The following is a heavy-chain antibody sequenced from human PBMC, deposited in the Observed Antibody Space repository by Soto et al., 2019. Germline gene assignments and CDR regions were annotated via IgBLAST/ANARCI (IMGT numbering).Heavy chain of an antibody. V-gene: IGHV4-39*01. CDR3: ARQSSSPTPFDY. J-gene: IGHJ4*02. D-gene: IGHD6-13*01. CDR2: FFIGGNT. Sequence: SETLSLTCTVSGGSISSSTYYWGWMRQPPGKGLEWIASFFIGGNTYYNPSLKSRVTISVDTSKNQFSLKLSSVTAADTAVYYCARQSSSPTPFDYWGQGTLVTVSS. CDR1: GGSISSSTYY.